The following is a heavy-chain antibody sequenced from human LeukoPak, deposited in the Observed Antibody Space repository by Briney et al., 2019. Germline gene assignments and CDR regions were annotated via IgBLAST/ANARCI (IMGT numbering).Heavy chain of an antibody. J-gene: IGHJ4*02. V-gene: IGHV1-18*01. CDR3: ARGFLFGDPHQYYFDY. CDR2: ITSYNGET. Sequence: ASVKVSCKASGYSFGDYGLSWVRQAPGQGLEWMGWITSYNGETNYAQKFQGRVTMTTDTSTSTAYMELRSLRSDDTAVYYCARGFLFGDPHQYYFDYWGQGTLVTVSS. D-gene: IGHD3-10*01. CDR1: GYSFGDYG.